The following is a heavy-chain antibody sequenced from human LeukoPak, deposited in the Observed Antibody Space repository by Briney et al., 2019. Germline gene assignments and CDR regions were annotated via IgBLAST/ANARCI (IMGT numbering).Heavy chain of an antibody. V-gene: IGHV1-69*13. Sequence: GASVKVSCKASGYTFTSYHMHWVRQAPGQGLEWMGGIIPIFGTANYAQKFQGRVTITADESTSTAYMELSSLRSEDTAVYYCANAFDIWGQGTMVTVSS. CDR3: ANAFDI. CDR1: GYTFTSYH. J-gene: IGHJ3*02. CDR2: IIPIFGTA.